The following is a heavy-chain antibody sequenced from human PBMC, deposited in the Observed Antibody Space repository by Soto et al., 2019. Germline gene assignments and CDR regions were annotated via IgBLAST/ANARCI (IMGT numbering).Heavy chain of an antibody. J-gene: IGHJ6*03. CDR2: ISWNSGSI. CDR3: AKEAFYYMDV. V-gene: IGHV3-9*01. Sequence: GGSLRLSCAASGFTFDDYAMHWVRQAPGKGQERVSGISWNSGSIGYADTVKGRFTISRDNAKNSLYLQMNSLRAEDTALYYCAKEAFYYMDVWGKGTTVTVSS. CDR1: GFTFDDYA.